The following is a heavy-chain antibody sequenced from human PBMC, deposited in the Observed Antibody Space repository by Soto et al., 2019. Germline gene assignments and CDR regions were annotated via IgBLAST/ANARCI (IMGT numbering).Heavy chain of an antibody. CDR2: TYYRSKWYN. D-gene: IGHD6-13*01. Sequence: QVQLQQSGPGLVKPSQTLSLTCAISGDSVSSNSAAWNWIRQSPSRGLEWLGRTYYRSKWYNDYAVSVKSRITINPDTSKNQFSLQLNSVTPEDTAVYYCARGKGSSSSWYGYYFENNWFDPWGQGTLVTVSS. CDR1: GDSVSSNSAA. V-gene: IGHV6-1*01. CDR3: ARGKGSSSSWYGYYFENNWFDP. J-gene: IGHJ5*02.